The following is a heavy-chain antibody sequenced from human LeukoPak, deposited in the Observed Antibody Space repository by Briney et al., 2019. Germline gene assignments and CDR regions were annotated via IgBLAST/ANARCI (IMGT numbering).Heavy chain of an antibody. CDR1: GGSISSGSYY. Sequence: PSETLSLTCTVSGGSISSGSYYWSWIRQPAGKGLEWIGRIYTSGSTNYNPSLKSRVTISVDTSKNQFSLKLSSVTAADTAVYYCAREMATTRIDYWGQGTLVTVSS. CDR2: IYTSGST. J-gene: IGHJ4*02. V-gene: IGHV4-61*02. D-gene: IGHD5-24*01. CDR3: AREMATTRIDY.